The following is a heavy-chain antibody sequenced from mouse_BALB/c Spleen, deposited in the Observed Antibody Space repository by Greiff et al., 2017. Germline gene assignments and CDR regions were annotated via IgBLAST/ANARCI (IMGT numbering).Heavy chain of an antibody. CDR1: GDSITSGY. CDR3: ARSDYGSSPMDY. Sequence: EVKLMESGPSLVKPSQTLSLTCSVTGDSITSGYWNWIRKFPGNKLEYMGYISYSGSTYYNPSLKSRISITRDTSKNQYYLQLNSVTTKDTATYYCARSDYGSSPMDYWGQGTSVTVSS. V-gene: IGHV3-8*02. J-gene: IGHJ4*01. CDR2: ISYSGST. D-gene: IGHD1-1*01.